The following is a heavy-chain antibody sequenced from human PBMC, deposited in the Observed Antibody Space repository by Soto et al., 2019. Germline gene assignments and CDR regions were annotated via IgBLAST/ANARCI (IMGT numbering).Heavy chain of an antibody. CDR3: ARALSSYYDSSGDAFDI. CDR1: GYSFTSYW. D-gene: IGHD3-22*01. Sequence: EVQLVQSGAEVKKPGESLKISCKGSGYSFTSYWIGWVRQMPGKGLEWMGIIYPGDSDTRYSPSFQGQVTISADKSISTAYLQWSSLKASDTAMYYCARALSSYYDSSGDAFDIWGQGTMVTVSS. J-gene: IGHJ3*02. V-gene: IGHV5-51*03. CDR2: IYPGDSDT.